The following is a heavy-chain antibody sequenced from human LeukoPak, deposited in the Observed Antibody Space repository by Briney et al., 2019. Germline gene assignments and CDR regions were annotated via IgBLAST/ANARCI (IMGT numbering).Heavy chain of an antibody. J-gene: IGHJ6*03. CDR2: IYYSGTT. D-gene: IGHD3-10*01. V-gene: IGHV4-39*01. CDR3: ARQISDYYYYYIDV. Sequence: PSETLSLTXTVSGGSISSSHYYWGWIRQTPGKGLERIGTIYYSGTTYYNPSLESRATISEDTSKNQFSLTLRSVTAADTAVYYCARQISDYYYYYIDVWGKGTTVTVSS. CDR1: GGSISSSHYY.